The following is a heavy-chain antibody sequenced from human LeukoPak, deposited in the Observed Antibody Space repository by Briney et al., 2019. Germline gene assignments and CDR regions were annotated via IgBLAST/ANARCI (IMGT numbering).Heavy chain of an antibody. CDR2: ISYDGSNE. V-gene: IGHV3-30-3*01. CDR3: ARGWVAAAGQGNIFQH. Sequence: GGSLRLSCAASGFTFSSYAMHWVRQAPGKGLEWVALISYDGSNEYYADSVKGRFTISRDNSKNTLYLQMNGLRAEDTAVYYCARGWVAAAGQGNIFQHWGQGTLVTVSS. J-gene: IGHJ1*01. D-gene: IGHD6-13*01. CDR1: GFTFSSYA.